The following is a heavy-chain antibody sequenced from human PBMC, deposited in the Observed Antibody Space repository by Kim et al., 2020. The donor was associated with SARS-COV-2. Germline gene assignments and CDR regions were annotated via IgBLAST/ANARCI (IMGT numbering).Heavy chain of an antibody. D-gene: IGHD2-21*01. J-gene: IGHJ4*02. CDR3: ARELIVAGTGGY. V-gene: IGHV3-7*03. Sequence: YYVESVKGRFTISRDNAKNSLYLQMNSLRAEDTAVYYCARELIVAGTGGYWGQGTLVTVSS.